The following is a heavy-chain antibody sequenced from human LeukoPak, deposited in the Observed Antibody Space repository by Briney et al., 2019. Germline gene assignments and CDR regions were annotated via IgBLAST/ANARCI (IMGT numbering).Heavy chain of an antibody. V-gene: IGHV3-7*03. CDR2: IKQDGSEK. D-gene: IGHD4-23*01. CDR1: GFTFSSYW. J-gene: IGHJ1*01. CDR3: ARGRTTVVTQEYFQH. Sequence: GGSLRLSCAASGFTFSSYWMSWVRQAPGKGLEWVANIKQDGSEKYYVDSVKGRFTISRDNAKNSLYLQMNSLRAEDTAVYYYARGRTTVVTQEYFQHWGQGTLVTVSS.